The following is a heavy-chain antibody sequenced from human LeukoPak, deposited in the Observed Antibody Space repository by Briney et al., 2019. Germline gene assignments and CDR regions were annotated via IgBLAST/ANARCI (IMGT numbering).Heavy chain of an antibody. V-gene: IGHV2-5*02. D-gene: IGHD3-22*01. CDR3: AHRMEGFDSSGYYADY. Sequence: SGPTLVKPTQTLTLTCTFSGFSLSTSGVDVGWIRQPPGKALEWLALIYWDDDKRYSPSLKSRLTITKDTSKNQVVLTMTNMDPVDTATYYRAHRMEGFDSSGYYADYWGQGTLVTVSS. J-gene: IGHJ4*02. CDR2: IYWDDDK. CDR1: GFSLSTSGVD.